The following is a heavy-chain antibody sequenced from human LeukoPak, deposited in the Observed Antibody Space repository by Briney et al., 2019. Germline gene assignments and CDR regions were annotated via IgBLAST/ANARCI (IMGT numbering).Heavy chain of an antibody. CDR1: GFTFSSYS. CDR3: AYSGSYSHYYYMDV. D-gene: IGHD1-26*01. CDR2: ISSSSSYI. V-gene: IGHV3-21*01. J-gene: IGHJ6*03. Sequence: GGSLRLSCAASGFTFSSYSMNWVRQAPGKGLEWVSSISSSSSYIYYADSVKGRFTISRDNAKNSLYLQMNSLRAEDTAVYYCAYSGSYSHYYYMDVWGKGTTVTVSS.